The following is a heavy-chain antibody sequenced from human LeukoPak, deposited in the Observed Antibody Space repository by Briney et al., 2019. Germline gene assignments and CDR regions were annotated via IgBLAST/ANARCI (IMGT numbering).Heavy chain of an antibody. J-gene: IGHJ4*02. D-gene: IGHD3-22*01. CDR2: IRYDGSNK. CDR3: AKGPRGLHYYDSSGEVDY. Sequence: PGGSLRLSCAASGFTFSSYGMHWVRQAPGKGLEWVVFIRYDGSNKYYADSVKGRFTISRDNSKNTLYLQMNSPRAEDTAVYYCAKGPRGLHYYDSSGEVDYWGQGTLVTVSS. CDR1: GFTFSSYG. V-gene: IGHV3-30*02.